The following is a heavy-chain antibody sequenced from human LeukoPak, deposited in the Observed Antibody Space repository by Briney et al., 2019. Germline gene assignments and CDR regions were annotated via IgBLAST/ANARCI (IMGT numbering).Heavy chain of an antibody. J-gene: IGHJ4*02. CDR3: AKDASHYYGSGSYYQY. D-gene: IGHD3-10*01. Sequence: PGGSLRLSCAASGFTFSSYGMHWVRQAPGKGLEWVAVISYDGSNKYYADSVKGRFTISRDNSKNTLYLQMNSLRAEDTAVYYCAKDASHYYGSGSYYQYWGQGTLVTVSS. CDR2: ISYDGSNK. CDR1: GFTFSSYG. V-gene: IGHV3-30*18.